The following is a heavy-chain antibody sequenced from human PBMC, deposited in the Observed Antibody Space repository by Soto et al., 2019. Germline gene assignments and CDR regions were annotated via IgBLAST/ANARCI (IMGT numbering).Heavy chain of an antibody. CDR2: ISYDGNNK. CDR3: VKDGGDSSAHFDN. CDR1: GFTFSDYG. V-gene: IGHV3-30*18. J-gene: IGHJ4*02. Sequence: HVQLVESGGGVVQPGRSLRLSCAASGFTFSDYGMHWVRQAPGKGLEWVAVISYDGNNKYYADSVKGRFTISRDNSKNTLYLQMNSLRTEDTAVFYCVKDGGDSSAHFDNWGQGTLVTVSS. D-gene: IGHD6-25*01.